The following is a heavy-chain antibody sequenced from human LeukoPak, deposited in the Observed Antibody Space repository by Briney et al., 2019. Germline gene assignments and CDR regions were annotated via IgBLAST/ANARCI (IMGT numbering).Heavy chain of an antibody. D-gene: IGHD5-24*01. CDR1: GFTFSNAW. J-gene: IGHJ4*02. V-gene: IGHV3-15*01. CDR2: IKSKTDGGTT. Sequence: GGSLRLSCAASGFTFSNAWMSWVRQAPGKGLEWVGRIKSKTDGGTTDYAAPVKGRFTISRDDSKNTLYLQMNSLRAEDTAVYYCAKDSLDGYGYWGQGTLVTVSS. CDR3: AKDSLDGYGY.